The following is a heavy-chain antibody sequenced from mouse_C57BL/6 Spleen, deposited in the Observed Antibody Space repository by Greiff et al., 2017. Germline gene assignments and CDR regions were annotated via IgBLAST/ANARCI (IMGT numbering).Heavy chain of an antibody. Sequence: VKLMESGAELVRPGASVKLSCKASGYTFTDYYINWVKQRPGQGLEWIARIYPGSGNTYYNEKFKGKATLTAEKSSSTAYMQLSSLTSEDSAVYFCATYYSNPYYFDYWGQGTTLTVSS. CDR2: IYPGSGNT. J-gene: IGHJ2*01. CDR1: GYTFTDYY. CDR3: ATYYSNPYYFDY. D-gene: IGHD2-5*01. V-gene: IGHV1-76*01.